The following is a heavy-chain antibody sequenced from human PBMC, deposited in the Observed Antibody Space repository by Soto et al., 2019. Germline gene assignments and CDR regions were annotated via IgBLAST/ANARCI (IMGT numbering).Heavy chain of an antibody. D-gene: IGHD2-15*01. CDR3: ARLGPPYCSGGSCYLAAFDI. V-gene: IGHV4-59*08. Sequence: PSEPLSLTCTVSGGSISSFYWSWIRQPQGKGLEWIGYIYYSGSTNYNPSLKSRVTISVDTSKNQFSLKLSSVTAADTAVYYCARLGPPYCSGGSCYLAAFDIWGQGTMVTVS. J-gene: IGHJ3*02. CDR1: GGSISSFY. CDR2: IYYSGST.